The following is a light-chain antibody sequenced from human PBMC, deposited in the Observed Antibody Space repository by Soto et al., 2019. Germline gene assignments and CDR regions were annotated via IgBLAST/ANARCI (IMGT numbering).Light chain of an antibody. CDR3: QQFEKYPLT. J-gene: IGKJ4*01. Sequence: DIQLTQSPSFLSASVGDRVSITCRASQGVRSHLAWYQQKPGRAPKVLIYDASTLQSGVPSRFSGSGSGTEFTLTVSSLQPEDSATYYCQQFEKYPLTFGGGTKVDIK. V-gene: IGKV1-9*01. CDR1: QGVRSH. CDR2: DAS.